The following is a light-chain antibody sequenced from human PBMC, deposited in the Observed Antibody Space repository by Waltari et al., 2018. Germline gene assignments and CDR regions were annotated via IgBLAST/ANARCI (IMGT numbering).Light chain of an antibody. CDR3: QQYNSYPWT. V-gene: IGKV1-5*03. Sequence: DIQMTPSPSTLSASVVDRVTITCRASHSISSWLAWYQQKPGKAPKLLIYKASSLESGVPSRFSGSGSGTEFTLTISSLQPDDFATYYCQQYNSYPWTFGQGTKVEIK. CDR2: KAS. J-gene: IGKJ1*01. CDR1: HSISSW.